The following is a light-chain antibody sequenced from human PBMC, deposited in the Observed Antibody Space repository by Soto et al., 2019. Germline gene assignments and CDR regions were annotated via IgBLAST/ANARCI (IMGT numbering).Light chain of an antibody. CDR1: SSDVGGYNS. J-gene: IGLJ2*01. CDR3: SSYTSNNTV. V-gene: IGLV2-14*01. Sequence: QSALTQPASVSGSPGQSITISCTGTSSDVGGYNSVSWYQQHPGKAPKLMIYEVSNRPSGVSNRFSGSKSGNTASLTISGLQAEDEADYYCSSYTSNNTVFGGGTKVTVL. CDR2: EVS.